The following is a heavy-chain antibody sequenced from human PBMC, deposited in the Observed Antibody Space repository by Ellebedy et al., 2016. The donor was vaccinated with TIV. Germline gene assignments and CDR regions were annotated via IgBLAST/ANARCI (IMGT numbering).Heavy chain of an antibody. D-gene: IGHD3-3*01. V-gene: IGHV1-46*01. CDR2: INPSGGST. Sequence: AASVKVSCKASGYTFTSYYMHWVRQAPGQGLEWMGIINPSGGSTSYAQKFQGRVTMTRDTSTRPVYMELSSLRSEDTAVYYCARTATIFGVVLSYYFDYWGQGTLVTVSS. J-gene: IGHJ4*02. CDR1: GYTFTSYY. CDR3: ARTATIFGVVLSYYFDY.